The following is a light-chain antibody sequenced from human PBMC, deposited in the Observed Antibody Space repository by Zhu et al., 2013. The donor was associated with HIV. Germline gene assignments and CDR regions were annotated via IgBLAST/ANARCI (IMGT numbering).Light chain of an antibody. Sequence: DIVMTQSPDSLAVSLGERATINCKSSQSLLYNSNSKNYLAWYQQKPGQPPKLLIYWASSRESGVPDRFSGSGSGTDFTLTITSLQAEDVAVYYCQQYYSTPYTFGQGTKLEIK. CDR2: WAS. CDR1: QSLLYNSNSKNY. CDR3: QQYYSTPYT. V-gene: IGKV4-1*01. J-gene: IGKJ2*01.